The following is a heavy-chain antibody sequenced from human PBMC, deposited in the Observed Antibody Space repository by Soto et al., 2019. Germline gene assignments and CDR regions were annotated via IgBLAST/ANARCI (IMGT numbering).Heavy chain of an antibody. Sequence: EVQLVESGGGLVQPGGSLRLSCAASGFTFSSYSMNWVRQAPGKGLEWVSYISSSSSTIYYADSVKGRFTISRDNAKNSLYLQMNSLRDEDTAVYYCARDRPPEDSSGYYYEAFDIWGQGTMVTVSS. D-gene: IGHD3-22*01. CDR2: ISSSSSTI. CDR3: ARDRPPEDSSGYYYEAFDI. J-gene: IGHJ3*02. CDR1: GFTFSSYS. V-gene: IGHV3-48*02.